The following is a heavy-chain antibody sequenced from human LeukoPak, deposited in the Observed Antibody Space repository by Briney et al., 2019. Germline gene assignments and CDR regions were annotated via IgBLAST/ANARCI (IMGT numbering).Heavy chain of an antibody. CDR2: IYYSGST. Sequence: PSETLSLTCTVSGGSISSSSYYWGWIRQPPGKGLEWIGSIYYSGSTYYNPSLKSRVTISVDTSKNQSSLKLSSVTAADTAVYYCARPTHYYYYYMDVWGKGTTVTVSS. J-gene: IGHJ6*03. CDR1: GGSISSSSYY. V-gene: IGHV4-39*01. CDR3: ARPTHYYYYYMDV.